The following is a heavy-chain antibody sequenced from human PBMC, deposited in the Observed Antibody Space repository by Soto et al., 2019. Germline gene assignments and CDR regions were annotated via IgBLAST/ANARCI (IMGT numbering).Heavy chain of an antibody. J-gene: IGHJ4*02. D-gene: IGHD2-15*01. V-gene: IGHV6-1*01. CDR3: ARGPPTMLHDFAC. CDR1: GDSVSNNGAA. Sequence: PSQTLALTCAIPGDSVSNNGAAWKWIRQSPTGGLEWLGRTYYRSKWFNDYAVSVKSRITISTDTAKNQFSLQLNAVTPDDTAVDYCARGPPTMLHDFACWGQRTPVPASS. CDR2: TYYRSKWFN.